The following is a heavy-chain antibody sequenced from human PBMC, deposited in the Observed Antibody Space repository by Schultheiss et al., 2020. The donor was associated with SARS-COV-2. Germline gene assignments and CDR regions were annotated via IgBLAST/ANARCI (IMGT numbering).Heavy chain of an antibody. CDR3: ARHDYGGNYFFDY. CDR1: GGSISSGSYY. V-gene: IGHV4-39*01. Sequence: GSLRLSCTVSGGSISSGSYYWSWVRQPAGKGLEWIGSIYYSGSTYYNPSLKSRVTISVDTSKNQFSLKLSSVTAADTAVYYCARHDYGGNYFFDYWGQGTLVTVSS. J-gene: IGHJ4*02. D-gene: IGHD4-23*01. CDR2: IYYSGST.